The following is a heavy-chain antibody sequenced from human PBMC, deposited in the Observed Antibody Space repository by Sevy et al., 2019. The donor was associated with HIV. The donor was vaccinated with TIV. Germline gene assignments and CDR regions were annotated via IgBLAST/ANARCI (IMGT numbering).Heavy chain of an antibody. CDR1: GFSFSGYA. Sequence: GGSLRLSCAASGFSFSGYAMSWVRQAPGKGLEWVSGVRSRGGSTFYADSVKGRFSISRDNSKNTLYLQMNSLRAEDTAVYYCAKEGAAIDIPYFDYWGQGTLVTVSS. V-gene: IGHV3-23*01. CDR2: VRSRGGST. CDR3: AKEGAAIDIPYFDY. J-gene: IGHJ4*02. D-gene: IGHD6-13*01.